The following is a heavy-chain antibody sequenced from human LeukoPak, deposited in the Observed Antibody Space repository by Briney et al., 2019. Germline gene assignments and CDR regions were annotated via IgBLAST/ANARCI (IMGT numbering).Heavy chain of an antibody. Sequence: GVSVKVSCKVSGGTFSSFVINWVRQAPGQGLEWIGGIIPIFGTANCAQKFQGRVTITTDESTSTAYMGLSSLRSEDTAVYYCARSGGGGYSDPFDIWGQGTMVTVSS. CDR1: GGTFSSFV. CDR2: IIPIFGTA. J-gene: IGHJ3*02. D-gene: IGHD5-12*01. V-gene: IGHV1-69*05. CDR3: ARSGGGGYSDPFDI.